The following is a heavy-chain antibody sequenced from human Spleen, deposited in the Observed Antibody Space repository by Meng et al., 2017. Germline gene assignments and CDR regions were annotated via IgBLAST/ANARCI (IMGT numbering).Heavy chain of an antibody. CDR2: IYYSGST. CDR3: AREVITMVRGVDY. CDR1: GGSISSGGDY. V-gene: IGHV4-61*08. D-gene: IGHD3-10*01. J-gene: IGHJ4*02. Sequence: GSLRLSCTVSGGSISSGGDYWSWIRQHPGKGLEWIGYIYYSGSTNYNPSLKSRVTISVDTSKNQFSLKLSSVTAADSAVYYCAREVITMVRGVDYWGQGTLVTVSS.